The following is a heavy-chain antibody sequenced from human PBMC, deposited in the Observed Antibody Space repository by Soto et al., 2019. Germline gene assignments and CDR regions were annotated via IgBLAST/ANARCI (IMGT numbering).Heavy chain of an antibody. V-gene: IGHV3-74*01. CDR1: GFTISGHW. D-gene: IGHD6-6*01. CDR2: INSEGSST. J-gene: IGHJ4*02. CDR3: ASSIAARLGPSNIDY. Sequence: EVQLVESGGGLVQPGGSLRLSCAASGFTISGHWMHWVRQVPGKGLVWVSRINSEGSSTSYADSVKGRFIISRDNAKNTLFLQMNSLRAEDTAVYYCASSIAARLGPSNIDYWGQGTLVTVSS.